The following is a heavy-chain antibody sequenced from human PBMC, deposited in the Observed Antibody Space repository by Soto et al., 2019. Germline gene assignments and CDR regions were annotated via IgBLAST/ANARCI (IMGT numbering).Heavy chain of an antibody. CDR2: LYYRGST. V-gene: IGHV4-31*03. D-gene: IGHD6-13*01. Sequence: SETLSLTCTVSGGSISSSGYYWNWIRQHPGKGLEWIGYLYYRGSTHYNPSLKSRVTISVDTSRNQFSLKLSSVTAADTAVHFCAAGEASSRNLAPYYLDFWGQGTLVTVSS. CDR3: AAGEASSRNLAPYYLDF. J-gene: IGHJ4*02. CDR1: GGSISSSGYY.